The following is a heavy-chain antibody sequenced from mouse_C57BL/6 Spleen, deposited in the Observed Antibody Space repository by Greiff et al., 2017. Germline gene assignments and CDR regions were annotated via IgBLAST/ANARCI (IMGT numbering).Heavy chain of an antibody. D-gene: IGHD1-1*01. CDR1: GFTFSSYA. Sequence: EVKLVESGGGLVKPGGSLKLSCPASGFTFSSYAMSWVRQTPEKRLEWVATISDGGSYTYYPDNVKGRFTISRDNAKNNLYLQMSHLKSEDTAMYYCARDPVYYYGSSPHFDYWGQGTTLTVSS. CDR3: ARDPVYYYGSSPHFDY. CDR2: ISDGGSYT. J-gene: IGHJ2*01. V-gene: IGHV5-4*01.